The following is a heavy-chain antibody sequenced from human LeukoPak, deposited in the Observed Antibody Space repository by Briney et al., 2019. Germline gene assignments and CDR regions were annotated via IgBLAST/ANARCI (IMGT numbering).Heavy chain of an antibody. Sequence: SETLSLTCTVSGGSISSSSYYWGWLRQPPGKGLEWIGSIYYSGSTYYNPSLKSRVTISVDTSKNQFSLKLRSVTAADTAVYYCARGLGAGYNHDAFHIWGQGTMVTVSS. V-gene: IGHV4-39*07. CDR3: ARGLGAGYNHDAFHI. CDR1: GGSISSSSYY. J-gene: IGHJ3*02. D-gene: IGHD5-24*01. CDR2: IYYSGST.